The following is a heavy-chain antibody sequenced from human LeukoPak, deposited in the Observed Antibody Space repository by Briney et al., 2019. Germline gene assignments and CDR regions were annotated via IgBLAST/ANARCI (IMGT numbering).Heavy chain of an antibody. CDR1: GFTFSSYS. J-gene: IGHJ4*02. CDR3: ARENSGGDYVFDY. D-gene: IGHD4-17*01. CDR2: ISSSSSTI. V-gene: IGHV3-48*01. Sequence: PGGSLRLSCAASGFTFSSYSMNWVRQAPGKGLEWVSYISSSSSTIYYADSVKGRSTISRDNAKNSLYLQMNSLRAEDTAVYYCARENSGGDYVFDYWGQGTLVTVSS.